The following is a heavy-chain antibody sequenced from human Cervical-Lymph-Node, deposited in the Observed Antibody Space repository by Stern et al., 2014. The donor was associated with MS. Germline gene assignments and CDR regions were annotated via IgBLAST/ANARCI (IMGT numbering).Heavy chain of an antibody. CDR3: ARVIGYGYKDDPNFDY. Sequence: EVQLVESGGGLVQPGGSLRLSCAASGFTFSSYWMHWVRQAPGKGLVCVSRINSDGSSTSYADSVKGRFTISRDNAKNTLYLQMNSLRAEDTAVYYCARVIGYGYKDDPNFDYWGQGTLVTVSS. J-gene: IGHJ4*02. CDR1: GFTFSSYW. V-gene: IGHV3-74*01. D-gene: IGHD5-18*01. CDR2: INSDGSST.